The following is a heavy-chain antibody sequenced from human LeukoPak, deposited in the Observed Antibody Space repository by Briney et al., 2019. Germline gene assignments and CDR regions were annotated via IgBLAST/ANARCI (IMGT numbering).Heavy chain of an antibody. D-gene: IGHD3-10*01. CDR1: GGSISGHY. CDR3: ARLGRSGGKYYFDY. CDR2: INHSGST. J-gene: IGHJ4*02. Sequence: SETPTLTCDVYGGSISGHYWSWIRQPPGKGLEWIGEINHSGSTNYNPSLKSRVTISVDTSKNQFSLTLTSVTAADTAVYYCARLGRSGGKYYFDYWGQGTLVTVSS. V-gene: IGHV4-34*01.